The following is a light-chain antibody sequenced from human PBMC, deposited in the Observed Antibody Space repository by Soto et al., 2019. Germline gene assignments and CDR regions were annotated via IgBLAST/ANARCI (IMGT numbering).Light chain of an antibody. CDR1: QSISNY. V-gene: IGKV1-39*01. CDR3: QQSYGTPLT. Sequence: DMEMTQSPSSLSASVGDRVTITCRASQSISNYLNWYQHKPGKVPQLLIYAASSLQSGVPTRFSGSGSGTDFTLTINSLQPEDFATYYGQQSYGTPLTFGGGTKIEIK. J-gene: IGKJ4*01. CDR2: AAS.